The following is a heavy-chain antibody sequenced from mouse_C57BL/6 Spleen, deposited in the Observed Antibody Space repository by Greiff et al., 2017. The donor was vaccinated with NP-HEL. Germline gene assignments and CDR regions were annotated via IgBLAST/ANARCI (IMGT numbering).Heavy chain of an antibody. J-gene: IGHJ1*03. CDR2: IDPETGGT. Sequence: QVQLQQSGAELVRPGASVTLSCKASGYTFTDYEMHWVKQTPVHGLEWIGAIDPETGGTAYNQKFKGKAILTADKSSSTAYMELRSLTSEDSAVYYCTRAPATVVGYFDVWGTGTTVTVSS. CDR3: TRAPATVVGYFDV. D-gene: IGHD1-1*01. CDR1: GYTFTDYE. V-gene: IGHV1-15*01.